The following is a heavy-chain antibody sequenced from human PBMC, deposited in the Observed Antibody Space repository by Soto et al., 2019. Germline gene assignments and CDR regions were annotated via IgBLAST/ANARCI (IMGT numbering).Heavy chain of an antibody. J-gene: IGHJ4*02. D-gene: IGHD2-8*02. V-gene: IGHV1-18*04. CDR3: ARDVKHWWEYATVGFDY. CDR1: GYSFVSHG. CDR2: IGPYKGGT. Sequence: QIQLVQSGPEVKKPGASVRLSCKASGYSFVSHGISWVRQAPGQGLEWMAWIGPYKGGTKYAQGLQGIVTITTDTQTSSVYMELRNLGPDDTAVYYYARDVKHWWEYATVGFDYGGQGTLVAVSS.